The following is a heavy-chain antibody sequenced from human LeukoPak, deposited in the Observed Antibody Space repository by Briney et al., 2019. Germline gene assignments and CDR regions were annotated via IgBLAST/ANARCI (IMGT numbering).Heavy chain of an antibody. D-gene: IGHD6-13*01. J-gene: IGHJ4*02. CDR3: AKEGGSSWYFDY. CDR1: GFTFSIYS. Sequence: GGSLRLSCAASGFTFSIYSMNWVRQAPGKGLEWVSSIATSSDYIYYAGSLKGRFTISRDNSKNSLYLQMNSLRTEDTALYYCAKEGGSSWYFDYWGQGTLVTVSS. V-gene: IGHV3-21*04. CDR2: IATSSDYI.